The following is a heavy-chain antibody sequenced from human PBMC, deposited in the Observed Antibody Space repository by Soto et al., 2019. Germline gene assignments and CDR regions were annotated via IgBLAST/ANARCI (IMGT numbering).Heavy chain of an antibody. CDR2: INADGGRT. V-gene: IGHV1-46*01. D-gene: IGHD6-25*01. Sequence: VQLVQSGAEVREPGASVMLSCKTSGYAFTMFYMSCVRQAPGQGLEWLGTINADGGRTTYAQNFQGRLTMTRDTSTGTIYMALSSLKSDDPAVYYCARAMAAADKCDGRFWFVPWGQGALVTVSS. J-gene: IGHJ5*02. CDR3: ARAMAAADKCDGRFWFVP. CDR1: GYAFTMFY.